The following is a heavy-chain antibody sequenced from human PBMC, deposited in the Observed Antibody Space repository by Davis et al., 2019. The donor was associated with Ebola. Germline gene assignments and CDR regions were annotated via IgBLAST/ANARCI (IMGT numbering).Heavy chain of an antibody. V-gene: IGHV3-9*01. CDR3: VREWFGETD. CDR2: ISWNSGSI. Sequence: SLKISCAASGFTFDDYVMYWVRQAPGKGLEWVSGISWNSGSIGYADSVKGRFTISRDNDKSSLYLQMNSLGDEDTAVYYCVREWFGETDWGQGTLVTVSS. CDR1: GFTFDDYV. D-gene: IGHD3-10*01. J-gene: IGHJ4*02.